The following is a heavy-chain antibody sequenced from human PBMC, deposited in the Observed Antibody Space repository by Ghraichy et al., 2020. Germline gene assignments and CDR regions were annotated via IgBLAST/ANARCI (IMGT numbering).Heavy chain of an antibody. CDR1: GVSISSGDSY. Sequence: SETLSLTCTVSGVSISSGDSYWSWIRQPPGKGLEWIGYIYYSGSTYYNPSLKSRVTISVDTSKNQFSLKLTSMAAADTAVYYCARAPHQDWFDPWGQGTLVTVSS. J-gene: IGHJ5*02. V-gene: IGHV4-30-4*01. CDR2: IYYSGST. CDR3: ARAPHQDWFDP. D-gene: IGHD2-2*01.